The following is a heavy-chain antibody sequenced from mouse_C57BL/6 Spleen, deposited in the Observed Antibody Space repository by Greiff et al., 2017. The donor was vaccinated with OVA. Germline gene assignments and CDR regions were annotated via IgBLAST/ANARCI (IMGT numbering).Heavy chain of an antibody. D-gene: IGHD1-1*01. CDR1: GFTFSSYA. Sequence: EVKLVESGGGLVKPGGSLKLSCAASGFTFSSYAMSWVRQTPEKRLEWVATISDGGSYTYYPDNVKGRFTISRDNAKNNLYLQMSHLKSEDTAMYYCARDDYGSSYGYFDYWGQGTTLTVSS. V-gene: IGHV5-4*01. J-gene: IGHJ2*01. CDR3: ARDDYGSSYGYFDY. CDR2: ISDGGSYT.